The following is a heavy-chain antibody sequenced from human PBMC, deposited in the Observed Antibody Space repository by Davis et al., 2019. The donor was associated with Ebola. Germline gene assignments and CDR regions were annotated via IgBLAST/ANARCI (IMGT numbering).Heavy chain of an antibody. Sequence: PGGSLRLSCAASGFTFSSYGMNWVRRAPGKGLEWVSSISSSGNYIYYADSVKGRFTISRDNAKNSLYLQMNSLRAGDTAVYYCARIGDCISTTCYVGYGMDVWGQGTTVTVSS. CDR2: ISSSGNYI. D-gene: IGHD2-2*01. V-gene: IGHV3-21*01. CDR3: ARIGDCISTTCYVGYGMDV. J-gene: IGHJ6*02. CDR1: GFTFSSYG.